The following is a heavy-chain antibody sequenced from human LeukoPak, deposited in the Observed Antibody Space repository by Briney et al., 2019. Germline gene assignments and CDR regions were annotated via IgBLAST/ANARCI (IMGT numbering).Heavy chain of an antibody. CDR3: ARDSGDGFDY. CDR1: GGSTSSGGYS. CDR2: IYHSGST. V-gene: IGHV4-30-2*01. J-gene: IGHJ4*02. Sequence: SETLSLTCAVSGGSTSSGGYSWSWIRQPPGKGLEWIGYIYHSGSTYYNPSLKSRVTISVDRSKNQFSLKLSSVTAADTAVYYCARDSGDGFDYWGQGTLVTVSS. D-gene: IGHD4-17*01.